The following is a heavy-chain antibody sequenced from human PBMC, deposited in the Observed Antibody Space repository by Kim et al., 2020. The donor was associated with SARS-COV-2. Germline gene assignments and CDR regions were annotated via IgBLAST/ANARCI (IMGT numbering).Heavy chain of an antibody. Sequence: GGSLRLSCAASGFTFSDYYMSWIRQAPGKGLEWVSYISSSSSYTNYADSVKGRFTISRDNAKNSLYLQMNSLRAEDTAVYYCARSRGGYSFYYYGMDVWGQGTTVTVSS. V-gene: IGHV3-11*03. CDR3: ARSRGGYSFYYYGMDV. J-gene: IGHJ6*02. CDR1: GFTFSDYY. D-gene: IGHD5-18*01. CDR2: ISSSSSYT.